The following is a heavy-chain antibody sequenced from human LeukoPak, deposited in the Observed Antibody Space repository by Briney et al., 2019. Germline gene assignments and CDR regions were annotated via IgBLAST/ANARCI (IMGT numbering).Heavy chain of an antibody. CDR2: ISSSSSTI. D-gene: IGHD6-19*01. Sequence: GGSLRLSCAASGFTVSSNCMNWVRQAPGKGLEWVSYISSSSSTIYYADSVKGRFTISRDNSKNTLYLQMNSLRAEDTVVYYCARAYSSGRYGVFDYWGQGTLVTVSS. V-gene: IGHV3-48*01. J-gene: IGHJ4*02. CDR1: GFTVSSNC. CDR3: ARAYSSGRYGVFDY.